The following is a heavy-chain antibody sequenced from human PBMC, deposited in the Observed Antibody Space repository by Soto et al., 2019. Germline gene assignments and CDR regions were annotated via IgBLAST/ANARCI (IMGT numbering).Heavy chain of an antibody. CDR3: ARQGRTETLDY. V-gene: IGHV4-39*01. CDR1: GGSISSSSYY. CDR2: IYYSGST. J-gene: IGHJ4*02. Sequence: SETLSLTCTVSGGSISSSSYYWGWIRQPPGKGLEWIGSIYYSGSTYYNPSLKSRVTISVDTSKNQFSLKLSSVTAADTAVYYCARQGRTETLDYWGQGTLVTVSS.